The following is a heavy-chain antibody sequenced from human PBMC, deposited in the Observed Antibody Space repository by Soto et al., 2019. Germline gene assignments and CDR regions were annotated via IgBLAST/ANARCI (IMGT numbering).Heavy chain of an antibody. D-gene: IGHD3-16*02. CDR3: ARYTYYDYVWGSYRYFDY. Sequence: GSGPTLVNPTETLTLTCTVSGFSLSNARMGVSWIRQPPGKALEWLAHIFSNDEKSYSTSLKSRLTISKDTSKSQVVLTMTNMVPVDTATYYCARYTYYDYVWGSYRYFDYWGQGTLVTVSS. CDR1: GFSLSNARMG. J-gene: IGHJ4*02. V-gene: IGHV2-26*01. CDR2: IFSNDEK.